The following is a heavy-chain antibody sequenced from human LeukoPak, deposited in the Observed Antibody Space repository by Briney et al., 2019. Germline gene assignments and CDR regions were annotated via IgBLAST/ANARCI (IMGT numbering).Heavy chain of an antibody. CDR1: GYTFTSYD. D-gene: IGHD2-15*01. J-gene: IGHJ6*03. CDR3: ARLVVAATHYYYYYMDV. CDR2: MNPNSGNT. Sequence: ASVKVSGKASGYTFTSYDINWVRQATGQGLEWMGWMNPNSGNTGYAQKFQGRVTITRNTSISTAYIELSSLRSEDTAVYYCARLVVAATHYYYYYMDVWGKGTTVTVSS. V-gene: IGHV1-8*03.